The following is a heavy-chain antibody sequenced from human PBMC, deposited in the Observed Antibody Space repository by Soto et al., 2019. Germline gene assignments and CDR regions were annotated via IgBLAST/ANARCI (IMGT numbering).Heavy chain of an antibody. J-gene: IGHJ4*02. CDR3: ARRLSTGWFFDF. V-gene: IGHV5-51*01. D-gene: IGHD6-19*01. CDR1: GYSFTSYW. CDR2: IYPGDSDT. Sequence: GESLKISCRGSGYSFTSYWIGWVRQMPGKGLEWMGIIYPGDSDTRYSPSFQGQVAFSADKSISTAYLQWSGLEASDTAIYYCARRLSTGWFFDFWGQGTLVTVSS.